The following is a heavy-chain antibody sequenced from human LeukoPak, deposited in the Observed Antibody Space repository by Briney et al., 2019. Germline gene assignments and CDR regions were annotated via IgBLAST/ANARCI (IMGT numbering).Heavy chain of an antibody. CDR1: GGSISSSSYY. Sequence: SSETLSLTCTVSGGSISSSSYYWGWIRQPPGKGLEWIGSIYYSGSTYYNPSLKSRVTISVDTSKNQFSLKLTSVTAADTAVYYCARPDYSGGLPNWYFDLWGRGTLVTVSS. D-gene: IGHD6-19*01. CDR3: ARPDYSGGLPNWYFDL. V-gene: IGHV4-39*01. J-gene: IGHJ2*01. CDR2: IYYSGST.